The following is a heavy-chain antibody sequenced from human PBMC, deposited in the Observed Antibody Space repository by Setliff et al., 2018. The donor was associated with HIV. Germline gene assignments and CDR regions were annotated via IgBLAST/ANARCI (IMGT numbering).Heavy chain of an antibody. V-gene: IGHV3-9*01. J-gene: IGHJ3*02. Sequence: PGRSLRLSCAASGFNFDDYAMHWGRQVPGKGPEWVSGIPWNSGTIAYADSVKGRFTISRDNANKYVYRQMNSLRVEDTALYFCAKDYGDGHNWSAFDIWGQGTMVTVSS. D-gene: IGHD1-1*01. CDR1: GFNFDDYA. CDR3: AKDYGDGHNWSAFDI. CDR2: IPWNSGTI.